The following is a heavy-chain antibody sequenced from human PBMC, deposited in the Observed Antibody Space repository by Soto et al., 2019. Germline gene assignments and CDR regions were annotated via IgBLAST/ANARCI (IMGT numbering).Heavy chain of an antibody. CDR3: ASMSVPYYFDY. V-gene: IGHV4-59*01. D-gene: IGHD3-16*01. J-gene: IGHJ4*02. CDR1: GGSLSSYD. Sequence: TSETLSVTCPVSGGSLSSYDWSWIRQPPGKGLEWIGYIYYSGSTNYNPSLKSRVTISVDTSKNQFSLKLSSVTAAYTAVYYCASMSVPYYFDYWGQGTLVTVSS. CDR2: IYYSGST.